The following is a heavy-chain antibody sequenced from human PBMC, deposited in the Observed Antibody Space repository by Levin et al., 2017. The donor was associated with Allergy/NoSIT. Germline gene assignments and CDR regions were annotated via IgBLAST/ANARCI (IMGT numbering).Heavy chain of an antibody. J-gene: IGHJ6*02. CDR1: GGPISSYY. CDR3: ARDRVTVGTTNYYYGMDV. V-gene: IGHV4-59*01. D-gene: IGHD1-26*01. Sequence: PSETLSLTCTVSGGPISSYYWSWIRQPPGKGLEWIGYIYYIGSTNYNPSLKSRVTMSLDTSKNQFSLKLSSVTAADAGVYYCARDRVTVGTTNYYYGMDVWGQGTTVTVSS. CDR2: IYYIGST.